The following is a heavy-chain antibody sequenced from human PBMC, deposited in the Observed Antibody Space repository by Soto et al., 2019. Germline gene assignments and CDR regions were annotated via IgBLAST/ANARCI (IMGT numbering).Heavy chain of an antibody. CDR3: AIEMSITIFGVVIIPDYFDY. V-gene: IGHV4-34*01. J-gene: IGHJ4*02. D-gene: IGHD3-3*01. Sequence: SETLSLTCAVYGGSFSGYYWSWIRQPPGKGLEWIGEINHSGSTNYNPSLKSRVTISVDTSKNQFSLKLSSVTAADTAVYYCAIEMSITIFGVVIIPDYFDYWGQGTLVTVSS. CDR1: GGSFSGYY. CDR2: INHSGST.